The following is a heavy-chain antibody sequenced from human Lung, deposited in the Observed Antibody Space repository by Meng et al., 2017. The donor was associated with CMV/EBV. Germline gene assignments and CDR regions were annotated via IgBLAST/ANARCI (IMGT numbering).Heavy chain of an antibody. CDR3: ARGRAQIGWFDP. CDR1: GGSTNSYY. J-gene: IGHJ5*02. CDR2: VFYTGTT. V-gene: IGHV4-59*01. Sequence: GSLRLXXTVSGGSTNSYYWTWIRQAPGKGLEWIGYVFYTGTTKYNPSLKSRVTMSLDTSKSHFSLKLTSVTAADTAIYYCARGRAQIGWFDPWGQGTRVTVSS. D-gene: IGHD3-16*01.